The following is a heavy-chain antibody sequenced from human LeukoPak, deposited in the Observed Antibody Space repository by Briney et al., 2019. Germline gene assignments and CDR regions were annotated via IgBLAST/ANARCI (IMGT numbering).Heavy chain of an antibody. D-gene: IGHD6-25*01. J-gene: IGHJ5*02. Sequence: PSETLSLTCVVYGGSFSDYYWSWLRQPPGKGLEWIGEIHLSGRTKYNPSLKSRVTMSVDTSKNQLSLRLTSITAADTAVYYCARDPTRGGPEANWFDPWGQGTLVTVSS. V-gene: IGHV4-34*01. CDR1: GGSFSDYY. CDR2: IHLSGRT. CDR3: ARDPTRGGPEANWFDP.